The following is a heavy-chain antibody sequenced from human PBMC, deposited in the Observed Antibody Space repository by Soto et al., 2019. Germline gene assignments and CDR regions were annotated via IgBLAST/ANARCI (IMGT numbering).Heavy chain of an antibody. V-gene: IGHV1-18*04. CDR3: ATLVPPTFDRYSDMDV. CDR1: GYTFTSHG. D-gene: IGHD2-2*01. Sequence: QVQLVQSGAEAKKPGASVKVSCKASGYTFTSHGVSWVRQAPGQGLEWMGWISTYNGYTDSAQKFQDRVTLTTDTSTSTAYMEMKSLRSDDTAVYYCATLVPPTFDRYSDMDVWGQGTTVTVSS. J-gene: IGHJ6*02. CDR2: ISTYNGYT.